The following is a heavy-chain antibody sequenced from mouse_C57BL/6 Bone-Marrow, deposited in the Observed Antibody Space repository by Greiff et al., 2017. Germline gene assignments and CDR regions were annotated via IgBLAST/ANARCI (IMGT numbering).Heavy chain of an antibody. CDR2: IYPGSGNT. V-gene: IGHV1-66*01. CDR1: GYSFTSYY. J-gene: IGHJ2*01. Sequence: QVQLKQSGPELVKPGASVKISCKASGYSFTSYYIHWVKQRPGQGLEWIGWIYPGSGNTKYNEQFKGKATLTADTSSSTAYMQLSSLTSEDSAVYYCARSPYLLWLRRRDYWGQGTTLTVSS. D-gene: IGHD2-2*01. CDR3: ARSPYLLWLRRRDY.